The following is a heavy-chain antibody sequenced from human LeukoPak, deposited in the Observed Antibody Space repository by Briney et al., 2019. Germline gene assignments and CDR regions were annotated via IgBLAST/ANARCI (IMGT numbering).Heavy chain of an antibody. J-gene: IGHJ4*02. Sequence: PGGSLTLSCTTSGFTFGSHPMHWVRQAPGKGLECVAFIRTDGSSIQYADSVKGRFTISRDNSKTTLSLQMNSLRVADTAVYYSAKVLHNGWGPFDYWGQGTLVTVSS. D-gene: IGHD6-19*01. V-gene: IGHV3-30*02. CDR2: IRTDGSSI. CDR1: GFTFGSHP. CDR3: AKVLHNGWGPFDY.